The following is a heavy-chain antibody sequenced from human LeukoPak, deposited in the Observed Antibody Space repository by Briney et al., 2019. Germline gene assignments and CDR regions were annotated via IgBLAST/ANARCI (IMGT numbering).Heavy chain of an antibody. CDR1: DFAFSTSA. CDR3: ARGYCTSSSCYNDY. Sequence: GKSLRLSCAASDFAFSTSAMHWVRQAPGKGLEWVATMSFDVNNKYYADSVRGRFTISRDNSKNTLYLQMNSLRAEDTAVYSCARGYCTSSSCYNDYWGQGTLVTVSS. D-gene: IGHD2-2*02. CDR2: MSFDVNNK. V-gene: IGHV3-30*19. J-gene: IGHJ4*02.